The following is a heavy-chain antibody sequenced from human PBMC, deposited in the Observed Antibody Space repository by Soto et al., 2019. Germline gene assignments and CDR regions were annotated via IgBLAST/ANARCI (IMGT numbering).Heavy chain of an antibody. CDR2: INGRSNYK. D-gene: IGHD1-26*01. J-gene: IGHJ4*02. CDR1: GFSFSTYN. Sequence: PGGSLRLSCATSGFSFSTYNMNWVRQAPGKGLEWVSSINGRSNYKYYTDSVKGRFAISRDNPKNSLYLQMDSLRVEDTAVYYCAREDGLVGSNSAFDHWGQGTLVTVSS. V-gene: IGHV3-21*01. CDR3: AREDGLVGSNSAFDH.